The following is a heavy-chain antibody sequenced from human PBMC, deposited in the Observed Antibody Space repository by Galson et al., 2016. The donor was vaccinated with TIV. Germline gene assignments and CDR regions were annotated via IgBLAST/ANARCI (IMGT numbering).Heavy chain of an antibody. D-gene: IGHD3-9*01. CDR3: ARGHEYLGWSGLDP. Sequence: SVKVSCKASGYSFTAYYLHWVRQVPGQGLEWMGWINPNNGGTDYAPKFEGRVTMTRETSLGTVSMELRRLRFDDTAIYYCARGHEYLGWSGLDPWGQGTLVTVSS. J-gene: IGHJ5*02. CDR1: GYSFTAYY. CDR2: INPNNGGT. V-gene: IGHV1-2*02.